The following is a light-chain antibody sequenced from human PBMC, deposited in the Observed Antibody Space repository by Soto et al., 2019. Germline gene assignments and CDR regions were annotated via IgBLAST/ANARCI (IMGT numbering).Light chain of an antibody. CDR1: QSVSSS. Sequence: EVVLTQSPGTLSLSPGEGATLSCGASQSVSSSLAWYQQKRGQAPRLLIHGASSRATGIPDRFSGSGSGTDFTLTISRLEPEDFAVYYCQQYGGSPRTFGQGTKVEVK. V-gene: IGKV3-20*01. CDR2: GAS. CDR3: QQYGGSPRT. J-gene: IGKJ1*01.